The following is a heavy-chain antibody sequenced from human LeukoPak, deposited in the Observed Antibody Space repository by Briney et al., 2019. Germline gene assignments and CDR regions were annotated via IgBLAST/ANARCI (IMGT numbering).Heavy chain of an antibody. D-gene: IGHD2-15*01. J-gene: IGHJ5*02. CDR2: TYYSGRT. CDR3: AREPRDLDCSGGNCYFNWFDP. CDR1: GGSISSYY. Sequence: SETLSLTCTVSGGSISSYYWSWIRQPPGKGLEWMGDTYYSGRTNYNPSLKSRVTISVDASKKQFSLKLSSVTAAGTAVYYCAREPRDLDCSGGNCYFNWFDPWGQGTLVTVSS. V-gene: IGHV4-59*01.